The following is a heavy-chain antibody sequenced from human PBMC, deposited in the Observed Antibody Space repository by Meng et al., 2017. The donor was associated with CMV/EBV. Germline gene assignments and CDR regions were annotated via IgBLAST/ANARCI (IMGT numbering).Heavy chain of an antibody. J-gene: IGHJ4*02. D-gene: IGHD3-3*01. V-gene: IGHV3-15*01. CDR3: ARVGFLEWLLADY. CDR2: IKSKTDGGTT. CDR1: GFTFSNAW. Sequence: GGSLRLSCAASGFTFSNAWMSWVRQAPGKGLEWVGRIKSKTDGGTTDYAAPVKGRSTISRDDSKNTLYLQMNSLRAEDTAVYYCARVGFLEWLLADYWGQETLVTVSS.